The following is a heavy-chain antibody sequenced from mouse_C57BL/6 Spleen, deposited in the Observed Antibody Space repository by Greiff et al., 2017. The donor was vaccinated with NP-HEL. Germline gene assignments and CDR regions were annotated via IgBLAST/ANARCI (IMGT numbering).Heavy chain of an antibody. J-gene: IGHJ4*01. CDR3: ARYYVSSLDAMDY. CDR2: ISSGGSYT. D-gene: IGHD1-1*01. V-gene: IGHV5-6*01. Sequence: EVKLMESGGDLVKPGGSLKLSCAASGFTFSSYGMSWVRQTPDKRLEWVATISSGGSYTYYPDSVKGRFTISRDNAKNTLYLQMSSLKSEDTAMYYCARYYVSSLDAMDYWGQGTSVTVSS. CDR1: GFTFSSYG.